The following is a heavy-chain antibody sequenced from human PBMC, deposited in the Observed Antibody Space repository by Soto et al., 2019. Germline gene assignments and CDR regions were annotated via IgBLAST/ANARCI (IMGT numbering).Heavy chain of an antibody. CDR3: ARGYYDFWSGYKGGYGMDV. CDR2: INPSGGST. V-gene: IGHV1-46*01. J-gene: IGHJ6*02. Sequence: ASVKVSCKASGYTFTSYYMHWVRQAPGQGLEWMGIINPSGGSTSYAQKFQGRVTMTRDTSTSTVYMELSSLRSEDTAVYYCARGYYDFWSGYKGGYGMDVWGQGTTVTVS. CDR1: GYTFTSYY. D-gene: IGHD3-3*01.